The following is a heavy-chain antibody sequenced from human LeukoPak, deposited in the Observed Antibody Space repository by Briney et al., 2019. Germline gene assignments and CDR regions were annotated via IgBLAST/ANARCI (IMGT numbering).Heavy chain of an antibody. D-gene: IGHD3-22*01. V-gene: IGHV4-38-2*02. CDR2: IYHSGTT. CDR3: ARADPTYYYDTGGYYGVWFDP. Sequence: KTSETLSLTCTVSGYSISSGYYWGWIRQPPGKGLEWIGSIYHSGTTYYNPSLKSRVTISVDTSKNQFSLKLSSVTAADTAVYYCARADPTYYYDTGGYYGVWFDPWGQGTLVTVSS. CDR1: GYSISSGYY. J-gene: IGHJ5*02.